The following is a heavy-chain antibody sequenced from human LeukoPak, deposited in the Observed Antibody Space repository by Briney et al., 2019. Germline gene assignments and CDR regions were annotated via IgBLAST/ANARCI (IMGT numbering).Heavy chain of an antibody. CDR3: ARAVGSSESNWFDP. J-gene: IGHJ5*02. CDR2: IYTSGST. D-gene: IGHD1-26*01. V-gene: IGHV4-61*02. CDR1: GGSISSGSYY. Sequence: SQTLSLTCTVSGGSISSGSYYWSWIRQPAGKGLEWIGRIYTSGSTNYNPSLKSRVTISVDRSKNQFSLKLSSVTAADTAVYCCARAVGSSESNWFDPWGQGTLATVSS.